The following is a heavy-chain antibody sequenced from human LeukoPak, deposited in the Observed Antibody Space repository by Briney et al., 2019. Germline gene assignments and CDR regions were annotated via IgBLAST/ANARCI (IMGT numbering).Heavy chain of an antibody. D-gene: IGHD3-22*01. CDR2: IYSGGST. CDR1: GFTFSSNY. Sequence: GGSLRLSCEASGFTFSSNYMSWVRQAPGKGLEWVSVIYSGGSTYYADSVKGRFTISGDNSKNTLYLQMNSLRAEDTAVYYCARDYYDSSGYYYGMDVWGQGTTVTVSS. J-gene: IGHJ6*02. V-gene: IGHV3-53*01. CDR3: ARDYYDSSGYYYGMDV.